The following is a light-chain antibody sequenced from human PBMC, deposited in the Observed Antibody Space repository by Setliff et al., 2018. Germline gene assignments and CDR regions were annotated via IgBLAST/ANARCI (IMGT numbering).Light chain of an antibody. Sequence: SVLTQPPSASGTPGQRVTISCSGGSSNIGSNTVNWYQQLPGTAPKLLMHSNNQRPSGVPDRFSGSKSGTSASPAISGLQSEDEADYYCAAWDAKLSAYVFGIGTKVTVL. CDR2: SNN. CDR1: SSNIGSNT. V-gene: IGLV1-44*01. CDR3: AAWDAKLSAYV. J-gene: IGLJ1*01.